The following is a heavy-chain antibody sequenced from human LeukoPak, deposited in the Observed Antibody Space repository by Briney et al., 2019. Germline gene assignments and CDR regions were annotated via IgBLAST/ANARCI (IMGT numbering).Heavy chain of an antibody. D-gene: IGHD2-2*01. J-gene: IGHJ5*01. CDR3: ARDLGCSSTTCRQSWFDS. CDR2: IYSGGFT. V-gene: IGHV3-53*01. Sequence: GGPLRLSCAASGFSFFNYDMNWVRQTPGKGLEWVSVIYSGGFTYHAGSVQGRFTISRDNSKNTLCLQMDNLRAEDTAVYYCARDLGCSSTTCRQSWFDSWGQGTLVTVSS. CDR1: GFSFFNYD.